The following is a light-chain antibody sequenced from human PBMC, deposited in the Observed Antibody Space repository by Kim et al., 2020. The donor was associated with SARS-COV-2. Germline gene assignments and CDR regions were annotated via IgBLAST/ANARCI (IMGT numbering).Light chain of an antibody. CDR1: STDIGSYNF. V-gene: IGLV2-23*02. Sequence: QSALTQPASVSGSPGQSITISCTGTSTDIGSYNFVSWYQQHPGKAPKVLIYEVSKRPSGVSNRFSGSKSGNTASLTISGLQAEDEADYYCCSYAGSGTYVFGTGTKVTVL. CDR2: EVS. J-gene: IGLJ1*01. CDR3: CSYAGSGTYV.